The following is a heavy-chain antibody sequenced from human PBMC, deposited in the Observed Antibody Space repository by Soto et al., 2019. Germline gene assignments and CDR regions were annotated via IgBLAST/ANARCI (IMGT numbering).Heavy chain of an antibody. CDR3: AKMDPSFEGGEGFDP. CDR2: IIPIFGKV. V-gene: IGHV1-69*01. J-gene: IGHJ5*02. D-gene: IGHD3-16*01. Sequence: QVQLVQSGAEVRKPGSSVKVSCQASGDTFSNFAITWVRQAPGQGLDWMGGIIPIFGKVYYAHKFQGRVTNTADEATSTAYMELVSLRSDDTATYYCAKMDPSFEGGEGFDPWCQGTLVTVSS. CDR1: GDTFSNFA.